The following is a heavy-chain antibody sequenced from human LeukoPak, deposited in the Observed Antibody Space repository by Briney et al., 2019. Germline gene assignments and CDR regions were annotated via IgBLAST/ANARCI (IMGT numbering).Heavy chain of an antibody. D-gene: IGHD3-10*01. V-gene: IGHV3-74*01. CDR1: GYTFSTYW. CDR3: TRDIFGARDS. Sequence: GGSLRLSCAASGYTFSTYWMHWVRQGPGKGLVWVSRINEDGTSTSYAESVRGRFTISRDNAKNTLYLQMNSLRAEDAAVYYCTRDIFGARDSWGQGTLVTVPS. J-gene: IGHJ4*02. CDR2: INEDGTST.